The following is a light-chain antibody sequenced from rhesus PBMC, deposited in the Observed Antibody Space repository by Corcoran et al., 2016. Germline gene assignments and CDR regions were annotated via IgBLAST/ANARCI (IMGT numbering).Light chain of an antibody. Sequence: DIVMTQTPFSLPVTPGEPASISCRSSQSLLDSDGYTHLHWYLQRQDQSPHLLIYMGSDRDSGVPDRFSGSRSCTDFTLKISRVEADDVWVYYCMQTLNIPFTFGPGTKLDI. J-gene: IGKJ3*01. CDR3: MQTLNIPFT. CDR2: MGS. CDR1: QSLLDSDGYTH. V-gene: IGKV2-78*01.